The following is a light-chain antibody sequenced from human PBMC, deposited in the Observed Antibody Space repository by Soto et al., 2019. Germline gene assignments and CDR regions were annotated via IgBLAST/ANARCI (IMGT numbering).Light chain of an antibody. V-gene: IGLV2-14*01. CDR1: SSDVGGYDY. CDR3: SSYTTSSSYV. CDR2: EVS. Sequence: QSALTQPASLSGSPGQSITMSCTGTSSDVGGYDYVSWYQQHPGEVPKLIIFEVSSRPAWISNRFSASKSGNTASLTISGLQAEDEADYYCSSYTTSSSYVFGTGTKVTVL. J-gene: IGLJ1*01.